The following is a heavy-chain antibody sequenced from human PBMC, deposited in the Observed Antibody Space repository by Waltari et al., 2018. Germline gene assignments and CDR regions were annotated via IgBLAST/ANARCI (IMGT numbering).Heavy chain of an antibody. V-gene: IGHV1-69*01. CDR1: GGTFSSYA. Sequence: QVQLVQSGAEVKKPGSSVKVSCKASGGTFSSYAISWVRQAPGQGLEWMGGIIPICGKANYAQKFQGRVTITADESTSTAYMELSSLGSEDTAVYYCAREGDIVATSHFDYWGQGTLVTVSS. J-gene: IGHJ4*02. CDR2: IIPICGKA. CDR3: AREGDIVATSHFDY. D-gene: IGHD5-12*01.